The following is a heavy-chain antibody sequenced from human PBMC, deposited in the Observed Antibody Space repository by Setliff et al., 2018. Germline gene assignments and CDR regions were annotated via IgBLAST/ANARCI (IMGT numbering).Heavy chain of an antibody. D-gene: IGHD1-26*01. Sequence: NPSETLSLTCAVYGGSFSGYYWSWIRQPPGKGLEWIGEINHSGSTNYNPSLKSRVTISVDTSKNQFSLKLSSVTAADTAVYYCARDRRIVGARHAFDIWGQGTMVTVSS. CDR2: INHSGST. CDR3: ARDRRIVGARHAFDI. J-gene: IGHJ3*02. CDR1: GGSFSGYY. V-gene: IGHV4-34*01.